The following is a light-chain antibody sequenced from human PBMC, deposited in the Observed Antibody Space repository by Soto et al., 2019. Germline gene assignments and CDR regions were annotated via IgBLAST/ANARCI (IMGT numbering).Light chain of an antibody. J-gene: IGKJ1*01. V-gene: IGKV4-1*01. CDR2: WAS. CDR1: RSILYSSNNENY. CDR3: QQYYTAPWT. Sequence: DIVMTQSPDSLAVSLGERATINCKSSRSILYSSNNENYLAWYQQKPRQPPKLLIYWASTRESGVPDRFSGSGSGTDFTLTISSLQAEDVAVYYCQQYYTAPWTFGQGTKVEIK.